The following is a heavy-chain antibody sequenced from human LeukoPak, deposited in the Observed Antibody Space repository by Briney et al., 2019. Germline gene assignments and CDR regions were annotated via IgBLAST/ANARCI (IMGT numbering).Heavy chain of an antibody. CDR3: ASAYCSGGSCYSKKNWFDP. CDR1: GYTFTGYY. V-gene: IGHV1-2*02. J-gene: IGHJ5*02. Sequence: GASVKVSCKASGYTFTGYYMHWVRQAPGQGLEWMGWINPNSGGTNYAQKFQGRVTMTRDTSISTAYMELSRLRSDDTAVYYCASAYCSGGSCYSKKNWFDPWGQGTLVTVSS. D-gene: IGHD2-15*01. CDR2: INPNSGGT.